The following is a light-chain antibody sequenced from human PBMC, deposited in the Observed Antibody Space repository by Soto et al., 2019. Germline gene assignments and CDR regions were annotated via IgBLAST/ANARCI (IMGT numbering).Light chain of an antibody. J-gene: IGLJ1*01. CDR3: SSYTTTSTYV. CDR2: VVS. CDR1: SSDVGGYKY. V-gene: IGLV2-14*01. Sequence: QSALTQPASVYGSPGQSITITCTGTSSDVGGYKYVSWYQQHPGKAPKLLIYVVSNRPSGVSNRFSGSKAGNTASLTISGLQAEDEADYYCSSYTTTSTYVFGTGTKLTVL.